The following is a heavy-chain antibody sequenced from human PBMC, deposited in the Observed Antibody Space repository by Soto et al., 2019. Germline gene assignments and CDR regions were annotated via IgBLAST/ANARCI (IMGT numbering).Heavy chain of an antibody. CDR2: IDPSYSYT. J-gene: IGHJ3*02. V-gene: IGHV5-10-1*01. CDR1: GYTIASYC. CDR3: ARLGYYDSSGYYSHSAFDI. D-gene: IGHD3-22*01. Sequence: PGEPLRIRCHVLGYTIASYCISRIRKLPGKGLEWMGRIDPSYSYTNYSPSFQGHVTISADKSISTAYLQWSSLKASDTAMYYCARLGYYDSSGYYSHSAFDIWGQGTMVTVSS.